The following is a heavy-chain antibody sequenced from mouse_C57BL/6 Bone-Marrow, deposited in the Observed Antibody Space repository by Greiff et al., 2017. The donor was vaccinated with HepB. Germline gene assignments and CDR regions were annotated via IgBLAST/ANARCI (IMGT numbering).Heavy chain of an antibody. J-gene: IGHJ4*01. CDR2: INPRNGGT. Sequence: VQLQQPGTELVKPGASVKLSCKASGYTFTSYWIHWVKQRPGQGLEWIGNINPRNGGTDYSEKFKSKATLTAYNSSSTAYLQLSSLSSEESAAYYCARGWLPYAMDYWGQGTSVTVTA. V-gene: IGHV1-53*01. D-gene: IGHD2-3*01. CDR1: GYTFTSYW. CDR3: ARGWLPYAMDY.